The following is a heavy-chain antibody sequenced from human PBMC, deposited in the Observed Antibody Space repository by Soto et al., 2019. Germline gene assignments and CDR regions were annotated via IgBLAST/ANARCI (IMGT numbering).Heavy chain of an antibody. CDR1: GYTFTGYY. D-gene: IGHD3-3*01. CDR2: INPNSGGT. Sequence: ASVKVSCKASGYTFTGYYMHWVRQAPGQGLEWMGWINPNSGGTNYAQKFQGRVTMTRDTSISTAYMELSRLRSDDTAVYYCARSLRFLEWLLFEGMDVWGQGTTVTV. V-gene: IGHV1-2*02. CDR3: ARSLRFLEWLLFEGMDV. J-gene: IGHJ6*02.